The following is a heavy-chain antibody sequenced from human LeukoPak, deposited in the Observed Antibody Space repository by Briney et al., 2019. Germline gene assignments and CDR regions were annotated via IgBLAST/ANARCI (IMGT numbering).Heavy chain of an antibody. J-gene: IGHJ4*02. CDR3: ARDRGWPAVHFDL. CDR1: RFTFRNYG. CDR2: IWYDGSNK. Sequence: GGSLRLSCAASRFTFRNYGMHWVRQAPGKGPEWVSVIWYDGSNKYYVGSVKGRFTASRDNSKNMLYLQMTSLGAEDTAVYYCARDRGWPAVHFDLWGQGTLVTVSS. D-gene: IGHD2-15*01. V-gene: IGHV3-33*01.